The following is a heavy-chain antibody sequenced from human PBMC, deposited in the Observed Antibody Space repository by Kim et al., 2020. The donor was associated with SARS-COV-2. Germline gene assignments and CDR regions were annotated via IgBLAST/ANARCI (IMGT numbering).Heavy chain of an antibody. D-gene: IGHD3-10*01. J-gene: IGHJ4*02. CDR1: GGSITSSSHY. CDR2: IYYSGST. V-gene: IGHV4-39*01. Sequence: SETLSLTCTVSGGSITSSSHYWGWIRQPPGKGLEWIGSIYYSGSTYYSPSLESRVTIFVDTSKNQFSLQLSSVTAADTAVYYCARHPEPEWFGDLLGEVFDSWGQGNLVTVSS. CDR3: ARHPEPEWFGDLLGEVFDS.